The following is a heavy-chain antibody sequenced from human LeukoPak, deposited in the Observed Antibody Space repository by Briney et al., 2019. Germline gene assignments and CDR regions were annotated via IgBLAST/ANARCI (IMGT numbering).Heavy chain of an antibody. J-gene: IGHJ3*02. CDR2: IYSGGST. D-gene: IGHD4-17*01. Sequence: GGSLRLSCAAPGFTVSSNYMSWVRQAPGKGLEWVSVIYSGGSTYYADSVKGRFTISRDNSKNTLYLQMNSLRAEDTAVYYCARDLPVTTHAFDIWGQGTMVTVSS. CDR3: ARDLPVTTHAFDI. V-gene: IGHV3-66*01. CDR1: GFTVSSNY.